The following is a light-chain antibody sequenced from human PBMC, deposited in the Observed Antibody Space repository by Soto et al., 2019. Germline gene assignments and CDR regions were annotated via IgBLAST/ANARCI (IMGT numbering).Light chain of an antibody. CDR3: QQYNSYPLT. CDR2: DAS. J-gene: IGKJ4*01. Sequence: DIQMTQSPFTLSASVGDRVTITCRAIQSISSWLAWYQQKPGKAPKLLIYDASSLESGVPSRFSGSGSGTEFTLTISSLQPDDFATYYCQQYNSYPLTFGGGTKV. CDR1: QSISSW. V-gene: IGKV1-5*01.